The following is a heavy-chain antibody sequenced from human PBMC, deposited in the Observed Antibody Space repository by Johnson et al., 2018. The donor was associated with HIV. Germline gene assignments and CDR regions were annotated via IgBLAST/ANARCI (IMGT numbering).Heavy chain of an antibody. D-gene: IGHD1-26*01. CDR2: ISFDENNK. J-gene: IGHJ3*02. Sequence: QVQLVESGGDVVQPGRSLRLSCAASGFTFSTYTMHWVRQAPGKGLEWVAVISFDENNKVYADSVKGRFTISRDNSKNTLYLQMNSLRAEDTAVYYCARVPPWALGATGWLDAFDIWGQGTMVTVSS. CDR1: GFTFSTYT. V-gene: IGHV3-30*14. CDR3: ARVPPWALGATGWLDAFDI.